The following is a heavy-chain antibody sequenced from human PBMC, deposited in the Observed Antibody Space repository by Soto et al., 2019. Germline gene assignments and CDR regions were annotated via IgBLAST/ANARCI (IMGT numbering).Heavy chain of an antibody. Sequence: GGSLRLSCAASGFTFSSYAMHWVRQAPGKGLEWVAVISYDGSNKYYAESVKGRFTISRDNSKNTLYLQMNSLRAEDTAVYYCAREMSASYSTPGDYFDYWGQGTLVTVSS. J-gene: IGHJ4*02. CDR2: ISYDGSNK. CDR3: AREMSASYSTPGDYFDY. V-gene: IGHV3-30-3*01. CDR1: GFTFSSYA. D-gene: IGHD6-13*01.